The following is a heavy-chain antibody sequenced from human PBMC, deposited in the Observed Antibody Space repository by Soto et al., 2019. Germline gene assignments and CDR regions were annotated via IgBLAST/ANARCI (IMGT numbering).Heavy chain of an antibody. CDR2: IIPIFGTA. V-gene: IGHV1-69*13. Sequence: SVKVSCKASGGTFSSYAISWVRQAPGQGLEWMGGIIPIFGTANYAQKFQGRVTITADESTSTAYMELSSLRSEDTAVYYCAGGGYAKYYYYYYGMDVWGQGTTVTVSS. J-gene: IGHJ6*02. CDR1: GGTFSSYA. CDR3: AGGGYAKYYYYYYGMDV. D-gene: IGHD3-16*01.